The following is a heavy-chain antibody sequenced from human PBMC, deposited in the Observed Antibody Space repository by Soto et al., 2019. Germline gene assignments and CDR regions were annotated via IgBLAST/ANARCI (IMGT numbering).Heavy chain of an antibody. J-gene: IGHJ4*02. CDR1: GITFSICA. Sequence: GGYLRLSCSASGITFSICAMSWVRQAPGKGPEWVSAISTSGISTYYADSVKGRFTISRDNSKNTLYLQMNSLRAEETAVYYCAKHGPGFDDSSSYWGQGTLVTVSS. V-gene: IGHV3-23*01. CDR3: AKHGPGFDDSSSY. CDR2: ISTSGIST. D-gene: IGHD3-22*01.